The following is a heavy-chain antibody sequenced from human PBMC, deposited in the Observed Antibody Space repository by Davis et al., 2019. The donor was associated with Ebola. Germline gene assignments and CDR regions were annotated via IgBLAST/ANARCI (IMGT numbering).Heavy chain of an antibody. J-gene: IGHJ3*02. CDR1: GFTFSSYS. D-gene: IGHD3-16*02. CDR3: ARVELADDYVWGSYRYIDGSDGAFDI. V-gene: IGHV3-21*01. Sequence: GASLKISCAASGFTFSSYSMNWVRQAPGKGLEWVSSISSSSSYIYYADSVTGRFTISRDNAKNSLYLRMNSLRAEDTAVYYCARVELADDYVWGSYRYIDGSDGAFDIWGQGTMVTVSS. CDR2: ISSSSSYI.